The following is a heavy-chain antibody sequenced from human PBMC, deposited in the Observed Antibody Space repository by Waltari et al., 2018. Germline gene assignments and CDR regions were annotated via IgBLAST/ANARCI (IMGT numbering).Heavy chain of an antibody. CDR1: GFTFSSYE. D-gene: IGHD3-10*01. CDR3: AREAALWFGELPRKILDY. V-gene: IGHV3-48*03. CDR2: IRDSGSVI. Sequence: EVQLVESGGGLVQPGGSLRLSCTVSGFTFSSYEMNWVRQAPGKGLEWVSYIRDSGSVIYYADSVKGRFTISRDNAKNSLYLQMNSLRAEDTAIYYCAREAALWFGELPRKILDY. J-gene: IGHJ4*01.